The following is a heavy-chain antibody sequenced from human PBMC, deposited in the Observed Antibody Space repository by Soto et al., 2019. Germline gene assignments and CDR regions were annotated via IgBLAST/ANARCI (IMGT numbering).Heavy chain of an antibody. CDR1: GGSINSGDYY. CDR3: ARYRYSDSLKEYYFDY. Sequence: LSLTCTVSGGSINSGDYYWSWIRQPPGKGLEWIGNLYYTGSTYYNPSLKGRVTISVDTSKKQFSLMVTSVTAADTAVYYCARYRYSDSLKEYYFDYWGQGTLVTVSS. V-gene: IGHV4-30-4*01. J-gene: IGHJ4*02. D-gene: IGHD3-22*01. CDR2: LYYTGST.